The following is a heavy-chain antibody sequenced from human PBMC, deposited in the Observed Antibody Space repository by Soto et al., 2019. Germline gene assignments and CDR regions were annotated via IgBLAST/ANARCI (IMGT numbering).Heavy chain of an antibody. V-gene: IGHV3-23*01. CDR3: AKAGFLEWLSHVDY. CDR2: ISGSGGST. J-gene: IGHJ4*02. D-gene: IGHD3-3*01. CDR1: GFTFSSYA. Sequence: GGSLRLSCAASGFTFSSYAMSWVRQAPGKGLEWVSAISGSGGSTYYADSVKGRFTISGDNSKNTLYLQMNSLRAEDTAVYYCAKAGFLEWLSHVDYWGQGTLVTVSS.